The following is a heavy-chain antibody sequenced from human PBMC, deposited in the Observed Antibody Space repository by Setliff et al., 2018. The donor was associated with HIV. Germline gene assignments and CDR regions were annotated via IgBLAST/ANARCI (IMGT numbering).Heavy chain of an antibody. CDR2: INTNTGNP. V-gene: IGHV7-4-1*02. Sequence: ASVKVSCKASGYTFTKYAMNWVRQAPGQGLEWMGWINTNTGNPTYAQGFTGRFVFSLDTSVSTAYLQISSLKAEDTAVYYCARDLHGPLVEDRALIDYWGQGTLVTVSS. D-gene: IGHD2-15*01. CDR3: ARDLHGPLVEDRALIDY. CDR1: GYTFTKYA. J-gene: IGHJ4*02.